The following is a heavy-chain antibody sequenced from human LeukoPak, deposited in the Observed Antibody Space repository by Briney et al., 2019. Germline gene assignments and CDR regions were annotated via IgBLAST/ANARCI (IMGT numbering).Heavy chain of an antibody. CDR1: GFSVSNNH. V-gene: IGHV3-53*01. CDR3: ARDWDDASTKALDY. CDR2: LFSGAST. Sequence: GGSLRLSCGVSGFSVSNNHMSWVRQAPGKGLEWLSVLFSGASTNYADSVKGRFTVSRDNAKNSLYLQMNSLTAEDTALYYCARDWDDASTKALDYWGQGTLVTVSS. J-gene: IGHJ4*02. D-gene: IGHD1-26*01.